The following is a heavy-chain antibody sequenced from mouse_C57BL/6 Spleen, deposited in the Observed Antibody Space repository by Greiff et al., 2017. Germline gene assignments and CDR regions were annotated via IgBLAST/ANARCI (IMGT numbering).Heavy chain of an antibody. Sequence: EVNVVESGGGLVQSGRSLRLSCATSGFTFSDFYMEWVRQAPGKGLEWIAASRNKANDYTTEYSASVKGRFIVSRDTSHSILYLQMNALRAEDTAIYYCARDAYDYDRDWYFDVWGTGTTVTVSS. CDR1: GFTFSDFY. CDR3: ARDAYDYDRDWYFDV. V-gene: IGHV7-1*01. J-gene: IGHJ1*03. CDR2: SRNKANDYTT. D-gene: IGHD2-4*01.